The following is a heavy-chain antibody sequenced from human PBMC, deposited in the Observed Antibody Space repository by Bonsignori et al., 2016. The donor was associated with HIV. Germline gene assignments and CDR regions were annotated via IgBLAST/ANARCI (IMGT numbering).Heavy chain of an antibody. V-gene: IGHV1-18*01. CDR2: INGDTGNT. CDR1: GYTFTSYG. CDR3: ARDWGXQKVLADY. D-gene: IGHD2/OR15-2a*01. Sequence: VQLVQSGAEVKKAGASVKVSCKASGYTFTSYGITWVRQAPGQGLEWVGFINGDTGNTKYAQKFQDRVTMTIDTFTSTGYMELRSLRSDDTAVYFCARDWGXQKVLADYWGQGSLVTVSS. J-gene: IGHJ4*02.